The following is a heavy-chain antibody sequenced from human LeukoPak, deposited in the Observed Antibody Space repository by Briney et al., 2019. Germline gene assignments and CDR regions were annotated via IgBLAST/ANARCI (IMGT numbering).Heavy chain of an antibody. Sequence: GESLKISCKGSGYSFTSYWIGWVRQMPGKGLECMGIIYPGDSDTRYSPSFQGQVTISVDKSISTAYLQWSSLKASDTAMYYCARGGEWELNHAAFDYWGQGTLVTVSS. CDR2: IYPGDSDT. V-gene: IGHV5-51*01. J-gene: IGHJ4*02. CDR1: GYSFTSYW. CDR3: ARGGEWELNHAAFDY. D-gene: IGHD1-26*01.